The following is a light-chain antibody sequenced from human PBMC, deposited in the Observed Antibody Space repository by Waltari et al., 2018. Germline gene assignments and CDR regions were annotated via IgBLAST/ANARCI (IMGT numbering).Light chain of an antibody. V-gene: IGKV1-17*01. CDR1: QGISSY. CDR3: LQHNSYPRT. Sequence: DIQMTQSPSSLSASVGDTVTITCRARQGISSYLNWFQQKPGKAPKLLIYAATTLQSGVPSRFSGSGSGTEFTLTISSLQPEDFAAYYCLQHNSYPRTFGQETKVEIK. CDR2: AAT. J-gene: IGKJ1*01.